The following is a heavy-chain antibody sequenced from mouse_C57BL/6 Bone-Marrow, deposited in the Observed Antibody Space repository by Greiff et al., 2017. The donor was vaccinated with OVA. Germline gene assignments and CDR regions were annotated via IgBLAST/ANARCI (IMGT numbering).Heavy chain of an antibody. J-gene: IGHJ3*01. CDR3: AKLSGRFAY. CDR2: IWGGGST. CDR1: GFSLTSSG. V-gene: IGHV2-9*01. Sequence: QVQLKESGPGLVAPSQSLSITCTVSGFSLTSSGVDWVRQPPGKGLEWLGVIWGGGSTNYNSALMSRLSISKDNSKSQVFLKMNSLQTDDTAMYYCAKLSGRFAYWGQGTLVTVSA.